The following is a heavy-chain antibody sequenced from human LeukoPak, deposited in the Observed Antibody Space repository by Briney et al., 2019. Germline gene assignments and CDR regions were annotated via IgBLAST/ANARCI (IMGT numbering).Heavy chain of an antibody. CDR1: GGSTSSSSYY. Sequence: NPSETLSLTCTVSGGSTSSSSYYWNWIRQPPGKGLEWIGYIYYSGSTNYNPSLKSRVTISVDTSKNQFSLKLSSVTAADTAVYYCARGEIAGFDPWGQGTLVTVSS. D-gene: IGHD6-13*01. CDR3: ARGEIAGFDP. J-gene: IGHJ5*02. CDR2: IYYSGST. V-gene: IGHV4-61*01.